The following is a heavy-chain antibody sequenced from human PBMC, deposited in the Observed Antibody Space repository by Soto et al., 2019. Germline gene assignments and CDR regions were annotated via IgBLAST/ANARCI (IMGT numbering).Heavy chain of an antibody. CDR2: IWYAGSKK. D-gene: IGHD3-22*01. CDR1: GFRFSTYG. V-gene: IGHV3-33*08. J-gene: IGHJ4*02. Sequence: VQVVESGGGLVQPGGSLRLSCAASGFRFSTYGMHWVRQAPGKGLEWVALIWYAGSKKYYADSVKGRFTISRDNSKNTLYLQMNSLRAEDTAVYYCASGPTYFYDNSGHSFDYWGQGTLVSVSS. CDR3: ASGPTYFYDNSGHSFDY.